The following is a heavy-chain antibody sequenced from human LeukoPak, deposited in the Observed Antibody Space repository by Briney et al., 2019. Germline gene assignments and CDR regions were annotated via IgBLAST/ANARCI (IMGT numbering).Heavy chain of an antibody. CDR1: GFTFSSFW. J-gene: IGHJ4*02. V-gene: IGHV4-39*01. D-gene: IGHD3-22*01. CDR3: ARLQFGAYYDSSGFDY. CDR2: IYYSGST. Sequence: GSLRLSCAASGFTFSSFWMTWVRQAPGKGLEWIGSIYYSGSTYYNPSLKSRVTISVDTSKNQFSLKLSSVTAADTAVYYCARLQFGAYYDSSGFDYWGQGTLVTVSS.